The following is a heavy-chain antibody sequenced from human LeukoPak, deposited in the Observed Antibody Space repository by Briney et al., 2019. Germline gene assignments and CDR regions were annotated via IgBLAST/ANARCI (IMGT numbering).Heavy chain of an antibody. D-gene: IGHD2-8*01. Sequence: GESLKISCKDSGYSFTTYWIGWVRQMPGRGLEWMGIIYPGDSDTRYSPSFKGQVTISADKPINTAYLQWSSLKASDTAMYYCAKMYSTSPGSFDYWGQGTLVTVSS. V-gene: IGHV5-51*04. CDR3: AKMYSTSPGSFDY. J-gene: IGHJ4*02. CDR2: IYPGDSDT. CDR1: GYSFTTYW.